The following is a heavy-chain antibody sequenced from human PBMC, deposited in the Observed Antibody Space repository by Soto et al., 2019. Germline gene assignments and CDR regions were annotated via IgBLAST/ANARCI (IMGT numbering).Heavy chain of an antibody. V-gene: IGHV3-30-3*01. CDR3: ARGDTAMVTGMDV. J-gene: IGHJ6*02. Sequence: QVQLVESGGGVVQPGRSLRLSCAASGFTFSSYAMHWVRQAPGKGLEWVAVISYDGSNKYYADSVKGRFTISRDNSKNTLYLQMNSLRAEDTAVYYCARGDTAMVTGMDVWGQGTTVTVSS. CDR1: GFTFSSYA. CDR2: ISYDGSNK. D-gene: IGHD5-18*01.